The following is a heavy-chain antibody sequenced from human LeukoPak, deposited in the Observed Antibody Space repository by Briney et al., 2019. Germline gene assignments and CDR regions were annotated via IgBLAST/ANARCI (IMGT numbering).Heavy chain of an antibody. Sequence: SETLSLTCSVSGDSVSRSDSYWDWIRQPPGKGLEWIGTIYYSGRTYYSPSLKSRVAMSVDPSNNQFSLNLRSVTAADTAVYYCARRRYYDGSGYLEWGQGTLLSVSS. CDR1: GDSVSRSDSY. CDR2: IYYSGRT. D-gene: IGHD3-22*01. J-gene: IGHJ1*01. CDR3: ARRRYYDGSGYLE. V-gene: IGHV4-39*01.